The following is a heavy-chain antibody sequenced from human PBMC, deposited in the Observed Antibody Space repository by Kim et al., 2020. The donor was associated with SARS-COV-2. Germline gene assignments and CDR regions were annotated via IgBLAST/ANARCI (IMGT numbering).Heavy chain of an antibody. V-gene: IGHV3-30*18. CDR2: ISYDGSNK. Sequence: GGSLRLSCAASGFTFSSYGMHWVRQAPGKGLEWVAVISYDGSNKYYADSVKGRFTISRDNSKNTLYLQMNSLRAEDTAVYYCAKDKRKGAVAGTGPLDYWGQGTLVTVSS. CDR1: GFTFSSYG. CDR3: AKDKRKGAVAGTGPLDY. J-gene: IGHJ4*02. D-gene: IGHD6-19*01.